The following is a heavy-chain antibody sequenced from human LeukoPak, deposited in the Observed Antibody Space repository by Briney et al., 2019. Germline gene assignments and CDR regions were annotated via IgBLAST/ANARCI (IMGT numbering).Heavy chain of an antibody. V-gene: IGHV4-34*01. J-gene: IGHJ6*02. CDR2: INHSGST. CDR1: GGSFSGYY. Sequence: SETLSLTCAVYGGSFSGYYWSWIRQPPGKGLEWIGEINHSGSTNYNPSLKSRVTISVDTSKNQFSLKLSSVTAADTAVYYCVRGLVATIRARTWYYGMDVWGQGTTVTVSS. CDR3: VRGLVATIRARTWYYGMDV. D-gene: IGHD5-12*01.